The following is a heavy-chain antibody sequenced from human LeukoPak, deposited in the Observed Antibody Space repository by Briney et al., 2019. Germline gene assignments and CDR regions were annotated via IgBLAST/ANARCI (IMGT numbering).Heavy chain of an antibody. V-gene: IGHV3-23*01. CDR3: AKDLTMIVVVSVDY. CDR2: ISRSGGST. CDR1: GFTFSSYA. D-gene: IGHD3-22*01. Sequence: GGSLRLSCAASGFTFSSYAMSWVRQAPGKGLEWVSAISRSGGSTYYADSVKGRFTISRDNSKNTLYLQMNSLGAEDTAVYYCAKDLTMIVVVSVDYWGQGTLVTVSS. J-gene: IGHJ4*02.